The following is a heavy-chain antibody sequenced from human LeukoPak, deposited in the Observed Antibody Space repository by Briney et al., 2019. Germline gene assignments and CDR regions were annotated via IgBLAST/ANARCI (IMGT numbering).Heavy chain of an antibody. Sequence: GGSRRLSCAASGFTFSSYSMNWVRQAPGKGLEWVSSISSSSSYIYYADSVKGRFTISRDNAKNSLYLQMNSLRAEDTAVYYCARDRIAARRQLDYWGQGTLVTVSS. CDR1: GFTFSSYS. D-gene: IGHD6-6*01. CDR3: ARDRIAARRQLDY. CDR2: ISSSSSYI. J-gene: IGHJ4*02. V-gene: IGHV3-21*01.